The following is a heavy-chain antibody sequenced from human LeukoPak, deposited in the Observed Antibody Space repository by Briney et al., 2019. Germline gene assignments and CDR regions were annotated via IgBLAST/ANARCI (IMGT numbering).Heavy chain of an antibody. CDR3: AKDRVDILTGYYTYYGMDV. CDR1: GFTFSSYG. D-gene: IGHD3-9*01. J-gene: IGHJ6*02. Sequence: PGGSLRLSCAASGFTFSSYGMHWVRQAPGKGLEWVAVISYDGSNKYYADSVKGRFTISRDNSKNTLHLQMNSLRAEDTAVYYCAKDRVDILTGYYTYYGMDVWGQGTTVTVSS. CDR2: ISYDGSNK. V-gene: IGHV3-30*18.